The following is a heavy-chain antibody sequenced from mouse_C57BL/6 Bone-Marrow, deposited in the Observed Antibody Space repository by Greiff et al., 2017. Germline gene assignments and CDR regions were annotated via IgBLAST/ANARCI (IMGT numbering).Heavy chain of an antibody. CDR3: ARRPYVGYYAMDY. Sequence: EVKLMESGGGLVQPGGSLKLSCAASGFTFSDYGMAWVRQAPRKGPEWVAFISNLAYSIYYADTVTGRFTIAIGNAKDTLYLEMSSLRSEDTAMYYCARRPYVGYYAMDYWGQGTSVTVSS. J-gene: IGHJ4*01. D-gene: IGHD1-1*01. V-gene: IGHV5-15*01. CDR2: ISNLAYSI. CDR1: GFTFSDYG.